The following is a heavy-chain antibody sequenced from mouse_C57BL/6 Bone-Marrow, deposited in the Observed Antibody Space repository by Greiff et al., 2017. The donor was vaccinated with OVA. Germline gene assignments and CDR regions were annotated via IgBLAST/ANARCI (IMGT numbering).Heavy chain of an antibody. V-gene: IGHV1-69*01. CDR2: IDPSNSYT. Sequence: QVQLQQPGAELVMPGASVKLSCKASGYTFTSYWMHWVKQRPGQGLEWIGEIDPSNSYTNYNQKFKGKSTLTVDKSSSTAYMQLSSLTSEDSAVYDCATVFAYWGQGTLVTVSA. J-gene: IGHJ3*01. CDR3: ATVFAY. CDR1: GYTFTSYW.